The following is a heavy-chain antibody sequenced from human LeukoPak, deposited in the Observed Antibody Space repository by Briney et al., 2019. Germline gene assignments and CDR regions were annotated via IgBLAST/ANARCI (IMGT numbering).Heavy chain of an antibody. CDR2: ISASGGST. Sequence: PGGSLRLSCAASGFTFSNYAMSWVRQAPGKGPEWVSGISASGGSTHYADSVKGRFTISRDNSKNTLYLQMKSLRAEDTALYYCARPTVPIDYWGQGTLVTVSS. CDR3: ARPTVPIDY. J-gene: IGHJ4*02. CDR1: GFTFSNYA. D-gene: IGHD4-17*01. V-gene: IGHV3-23*01.